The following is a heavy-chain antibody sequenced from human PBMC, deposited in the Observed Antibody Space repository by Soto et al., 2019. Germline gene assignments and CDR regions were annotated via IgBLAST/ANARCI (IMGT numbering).Heavy chain of an antibody. V-gene: IGHV4-39*01. CDR2: FYYSGST. CDR3: ARISVASRYMDV. CDR1: GGSISSSSYY. J-gene: IGHJ6*03. Sequence: QLQLEESDPGLVKPSETLSLTCTVSGGSISSSSYYWGWIRQSPGKGLEWIGSFYYSGSTYYSPSLKSRVTISGDTSKKQISLRLSSVTAADTALYYCARISVASRYMDVWGKGTTVTVSS. D-gene: IGHD5-12*01.